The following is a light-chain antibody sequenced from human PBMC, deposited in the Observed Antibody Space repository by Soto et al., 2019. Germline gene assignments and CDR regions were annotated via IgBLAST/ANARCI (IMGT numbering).Light chain of an antibody. V-gene: IGKV1-5*03. Sequence: IQMSQSPSSLSASVGGRVTITCRASQDIRNDLGWYQQKPGKAPKLLIYKASTLKSGVPSRFSGSGSGTEFTLTISSLQPDDFATYYCQHYNSYSEAFGQGTKVDIK. CDR3: QHYNSYSEA. J-gene: IGKJ1*01. CDR1: QDIRND. CDR2: KAS.